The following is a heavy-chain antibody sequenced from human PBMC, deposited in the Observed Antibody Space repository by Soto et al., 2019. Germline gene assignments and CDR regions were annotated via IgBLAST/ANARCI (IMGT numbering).Heavy chain of an antibody. CDR3: ARDLGRDYDFWSGYYMGYYGMDV. Sequence: QVQLVQSGAEVKKPGASVKVSCKASGYTFTSYGISWVRQAPGQGLEWMGWISAYNGNTNYAQKLQGRVTMTTDTSTSTAYMQLRSLRSDDTAVYYCARDLGRDYDFWSGYYMGYYGMDVWGQGTTVTVSS. J-gene: IGHJ6*02. V-gene: IGHV1-18*01. CDR2: ISAYNGNT. CDR1: GYTFTSYG. D-gene: IGHD3-3*01.